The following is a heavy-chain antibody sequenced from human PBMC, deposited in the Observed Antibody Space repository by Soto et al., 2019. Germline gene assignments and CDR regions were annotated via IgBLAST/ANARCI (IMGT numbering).Heavy chain of an antibody. CDR2: IIPIFGTA. J-gene: IGHJ6*02. D-gene: IGHD2-15*01. V-gene: IGHV1-69*01. CDR3: ARDTGTFLPSRYCSGGSCYSRKSQLYYYYGMDV. CDR1: GGTFSSYA. Sequence: QVQLVQSGAEVKKPGSSVKVSCKASGGTFSSYAISWVRQAPGQGLEWMGGIIPIFGTANYAQKFQGRVTITADESTSHADMELSSLRSEDTAVYYCARDTGTFLPSRYCSGGSCYSRKSQLYYYYGMDVWGQGTTVTVSS.